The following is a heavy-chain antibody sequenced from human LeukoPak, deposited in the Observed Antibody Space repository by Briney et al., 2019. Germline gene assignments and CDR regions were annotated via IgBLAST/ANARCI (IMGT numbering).Heavy chain of an antibody. Sequence: GGSLRLSCAASRFTFSSYAMHWVRQAPGKGLEWVAVISYDGGHKYYADSVKGRFTISRDNSKNTLYLQMNSLRAADTAVYYCAVPWEQRHHSLDYWGQGTLVTVSS. J-gene: IGHJ4*02. CDR3: AVPWEQRHHSLDY. CDR1: RFTFSSYA. CDR2: ISYDGGHK. V-gene: IGHV3-30*04. D-gene: IGHD1-26*01.